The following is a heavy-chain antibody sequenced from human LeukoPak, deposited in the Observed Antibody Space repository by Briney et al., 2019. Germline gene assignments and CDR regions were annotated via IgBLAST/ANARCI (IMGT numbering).Heavy chain of an antibody. V-gene: IGHV4-59*01. CDR2: IYYSGST. CDR3: ARVGVVRGVMDRNWFDP. D-gene: IGHD3-10*01. J-gene: IGHJ5*02. Sequence: SETLSLTSTVSGGSISSYYWSWIRQPPGKGLEWIGYIYYSGSTNYNPSLKSRVTISVDTSKNQFSLKLSSVTAADTAVYYCARVGVVRGVMDRNWFDPCGQGTLVTVSS. CDR1: GGSISSYY.